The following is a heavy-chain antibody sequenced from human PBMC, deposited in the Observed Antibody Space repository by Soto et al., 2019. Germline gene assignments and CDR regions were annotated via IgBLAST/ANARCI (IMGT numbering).Heavy chain of an antibody. D-gene: IGHD1-7*01. CDR3: ARGGVKGTTSRGQVYN. CDR1: GFTFSDYY. V-gene: IGHV3-11*06. CDR2: ISSSGDST. J-gene: IGHJ4*02. Sequence: QVQVVESGEGLVKPGGSLRLSCAASGFTFSDYYMSWIRQAPGKGLEWVSFISSSGDSTKYADSVKGRFTISRDNAKNSLYLQLNSLRAEDTAVYYCARGGVKGTTSRGQVYNWGQGTLVTVSS.